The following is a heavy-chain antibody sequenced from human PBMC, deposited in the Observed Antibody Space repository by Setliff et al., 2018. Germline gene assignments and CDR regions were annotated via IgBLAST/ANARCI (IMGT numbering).Heavy chain of an antibody. Sequence: SETLSLTCTVSGGTLSVYYWSWVRQSPGQGLEWIGYIYSSGSTNYNPSLESRVTILIDKSKNQFSLNLTSVTAADTAAYYCASHPRVTIFGVVAFDYWGQGILVTVSS. CDR2: IYSSGST. CDR1: GGTLSVYY. V-gene: IGHV4-59*08. J-gene: IGHJ4*02. D-gene: IGHD3-3*01. CDR3: ASHPRVTIFGVVAFDY.